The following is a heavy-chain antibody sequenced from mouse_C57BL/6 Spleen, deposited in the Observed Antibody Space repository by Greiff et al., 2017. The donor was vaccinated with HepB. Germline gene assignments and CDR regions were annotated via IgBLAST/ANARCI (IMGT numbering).Heavy chain of an antibody. V-gene: IGHV1-81*01. CDR2: IYPRSGNT. CDR1: GYTFTSYG. Sequence: QVQLQQPGAELARPGASVKLSCKASGYTFTSYGISWVKQRTGQGLEWIGEIYPRSGNTYYNEKFKGKATLTADKSSSTAYMELRSLTSEDSAVYFCARGPLGEAMDYWGQGTSVTVSS. D-gene: IGHD4-1*01. J-gene: IGHJ4*01. CDR3: ARGPLGEAMDY.